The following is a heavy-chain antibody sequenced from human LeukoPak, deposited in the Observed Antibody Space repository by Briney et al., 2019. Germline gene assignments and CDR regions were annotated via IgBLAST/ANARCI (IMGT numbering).Heavy chain of an antibody. CDR2: IKSDGSIT. CDR1: GFTFGSYW. D-gene: IGHD3-22*01. J-gene: IGHJ4*02. Sequence: PGGSLRLSCEASGFTFGSYWMHWVRRAPGNGLMWVSRIKSDGSITTYADPVKGRFTISRDNAKNTLYLQMNSLRAEDTAFYYCARDYHDSNGYYSNAFDNWGQGTLVTVSS. V-gene: IGHV3-74*01. CDR3: ARDYHDSNGYYSNAFDN.